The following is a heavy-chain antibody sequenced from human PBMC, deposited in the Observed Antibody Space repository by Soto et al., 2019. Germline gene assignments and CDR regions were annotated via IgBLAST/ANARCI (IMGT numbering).Heavy chain of an antibody. D-gene: IGHD3-22*01. Sequence: QVQLQESGPGLVKPSQTLSLTCTVSGGSISSGDYYWRWIRQPPGKGLEWIGYIYNSGSTYYNPSLKSRVNISVDTAKNQFSLKLSSVTAADTAVYFCARVTFYDSSGSYYFDYWGQGTLVTVSS. CDR2: IYNSGST. V-gene: IGHV4-30-4*01. CDR3: ARVTFYDSSGSYYFDY. CDR1: GGSISSGDYY. J-gene: IGHJ4*02.